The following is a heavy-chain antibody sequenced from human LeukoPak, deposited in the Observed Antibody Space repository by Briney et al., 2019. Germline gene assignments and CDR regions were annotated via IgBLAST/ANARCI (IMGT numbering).Heavy chain of an antibody. CDR3: ARVYYDFWSGYSPPNY. CDR1: GFTFSSYA. Sequence: PGRSLRLSCAASGFTFSSYAMHWVRQAPGKGLEWVAVISYDGSNKYYADSVKGRSTISRDNSKNTLYLQMNSLRGEDTAVYYCARVYYDFWSGYSPPNYWGQGTLVTVSS. V-gene: IGHV3-30-3*01. CDR2: ISYDGSNK. D-gene: IGHD3-3*01. J-gene: IGHJ4*02.